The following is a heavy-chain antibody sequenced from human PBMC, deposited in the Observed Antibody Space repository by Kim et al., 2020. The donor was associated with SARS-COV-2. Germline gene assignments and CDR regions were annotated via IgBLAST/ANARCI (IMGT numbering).Heavy chain of an antibody. V-gene: IGHV3-74*01. CDR3: AILGARLFMLLEGEV. CDR2: IITDGSSI. Sequence: GGSLRLSCVASGFTFSSYGMHWVRQAPGKGLVWVSRIITDGSSIDYADSVRCRSTITIDNASYIFYLPTNNPRAQHTVAYHCAILGARLFMLLEGEVWG. CDR1: GFTFSSYG. J-gene: IGHJ3*01. D-gene: IGHD3-16*01.